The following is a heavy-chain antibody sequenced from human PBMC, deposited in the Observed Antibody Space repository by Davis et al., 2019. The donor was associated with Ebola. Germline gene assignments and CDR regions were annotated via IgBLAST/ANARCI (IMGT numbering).Heavy chain of an antibody. D-gene: IGHD1-7*01. Sequence: GESLKISCKGSGYSFISYWIGWVRQMPGKGLEWMGIIYPGDSDTRYSPSFQGQVTISADKSISTAYLQWRSLKASDTAMYYCARQGAMAGTPFDYWGQGTLVTVSS. CDR2: IYPGDSDT. J-gene: IGHJ4*02. V-gene: IGHV5-51*01. CDR1: GYSFISYW. CDR3: ARQGAMAGTPFDY.